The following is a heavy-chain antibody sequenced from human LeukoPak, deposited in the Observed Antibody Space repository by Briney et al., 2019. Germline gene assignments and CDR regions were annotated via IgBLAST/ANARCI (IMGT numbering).Heavy chain of an antibody. CDR3: AKDDSALWFGELSHYFNW. CDR2: ISGRGDST. J-gene: IGHJ4*02. CDR1: GFEFNVYG. Sequence: PGGSLRLSCAASGFEFNVYGMNWVRQAPGKGLEWVSSISGRGDSTSYADSVKGRFIISRDISKNTLYLQMNSLRAGDTALYYCAKDDSALWFGELSHYFNWWGQGTLVTVSS. D-gene: IGHD3-10*01. V-gene: IGHV3-23*01.